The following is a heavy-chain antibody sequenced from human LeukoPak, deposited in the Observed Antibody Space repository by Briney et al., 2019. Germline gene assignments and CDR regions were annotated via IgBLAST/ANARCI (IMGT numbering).Heavy chain of an antibody. CDR3: TRDPAHYLRYGYFDY. D-gene: IGHD3-9*01. CDR1: GFTFSSYA. Sequence: GGSLRLSCAASGFTFSSYAMSWVRQAPGKGLEWVSSINNVGSHIYYVDSVKGRFTISRDNAKNSVYLQMNNLRAADTAFYYCTRDPAHYLRYGYFDYWGQGILVTVSS. V-gene: IGHV3-21*01. CDR2: INNVGSHI. J-gene: IGHJ4*02.